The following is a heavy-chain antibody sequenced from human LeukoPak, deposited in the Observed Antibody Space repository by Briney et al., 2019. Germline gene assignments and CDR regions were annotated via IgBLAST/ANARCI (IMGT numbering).Heavy chain of an antibody. CDR3: ARPRGIAEYNWFDP. D-gene: IGHD6-13*01. Sequence: SETLSLTCTVSGVSISSSSYYWGWIRQPPGKGLEWFGSIYYSGYTYYNPSLKSRGPISVDTSKNQFSLKLSSVPAADTAVYYCARPRGIAEYNWFDPWGQGTLVTVSS. CDR1: GVSISSSSYY. J-gene: IGHJ5*02. V-gene: IGHV4-39*01. CDR2: IYYSGYT.